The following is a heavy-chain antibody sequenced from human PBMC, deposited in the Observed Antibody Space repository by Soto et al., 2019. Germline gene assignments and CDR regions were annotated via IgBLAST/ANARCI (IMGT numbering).Heavy chain of an antibody. CDR2: IYYSGST. D-gene: IGHD3-22*01. V-gene: IGHV4-39*01. CDR3: ARGRYYDSSGYYYGPSYFDY. Sequence: SETLSLTCTVSGGSISSSSYYWGWIRQPPGKGLDWIGSIYYSGSTYYNPSLKSRVTISVDTSKNQFSLKLSSVTAADTAVYYCARGRYYDSSGYYYGPSYFDYWGQGTLVTVSS. J-gene: IGHJ4*02. CDR1: GGSISSSSYY.